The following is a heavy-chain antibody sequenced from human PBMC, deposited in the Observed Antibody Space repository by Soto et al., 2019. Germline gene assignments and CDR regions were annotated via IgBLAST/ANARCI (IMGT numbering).Heavy chain of an antibody. CDR2: ISAYNGNT. J-gene: IGHJ4*02. V-gene: IGHV1-18*04. CDR1: GYTFTSYG. Sequence: GASVKVSCKASGYTFTSYGISWVRQAPGQGLEWMGWISAYNGNTNYAQKLQGRVTMTTDTSTSTAYMELRSLRSDDTAVYYCARDTVDIVATTLYYFDYWGQGTPVTVSS. CDR3: ARDTVDIVATTLYYFDY. D-gene: IGHD5-12*01.